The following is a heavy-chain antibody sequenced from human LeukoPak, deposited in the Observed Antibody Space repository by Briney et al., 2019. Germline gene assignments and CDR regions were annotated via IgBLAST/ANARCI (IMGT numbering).Heavy chain of an antibody. CDR3: ARDATAAAGVDWFDP. CDR2: ISSSSSYI. V-gene: IGHV3-21*01. J-gene: IGHJ5*02. D-gene: IGHD6-13*01. Sequence: PGGSLRLSCAASGFTFSSYSMNWVRQAPGKGLEWVSSISSSSSYIYYADSVKGRFTISRDNAKNSLYLQMNSLRAEDTAVYYCARDATAAAGVDWFDPWGQGTLVTVSS. CDR1: GFTFSSYS.